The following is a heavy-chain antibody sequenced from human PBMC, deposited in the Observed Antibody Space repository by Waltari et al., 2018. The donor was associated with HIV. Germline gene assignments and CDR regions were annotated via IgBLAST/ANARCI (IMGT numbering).Heavy chain of an antibody. CDR2: NHEVGRT. J-gene: IGHJ2*01. CDR3: ARSGSPDITSADDWYFDL. CDR1: GGFISSFY. Sequence: QVQLQESGPGLVKPSETLSLTCTVSGGFISSFYWNWIRQPPGQGLEGIGFNHEVGRTNYNPSLESRVTISVDKSKNHFSLNLSSVTAADTAVYYCARSGSPDITSADDWYFDLWGRGTLVTVSS. D-gene: IGHD6-13*01. V-gene: IGHV4-59*01.